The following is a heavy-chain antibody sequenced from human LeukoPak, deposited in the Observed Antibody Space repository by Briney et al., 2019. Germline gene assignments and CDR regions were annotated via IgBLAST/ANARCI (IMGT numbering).Heavy chain of an antibody. J-gene: IGHJ4*02. Sequence: SVKVSCKASGGTFGSYAISWVRQAPGQGLEWMGGIIPIFATANYAQKFQGRVTITADESTSTAYMELSSLRSEDTAVYYCARGDSSAYFLDLDYWGEGTLVTVSS. CDR2: IIPIFATA. D-gene: IGHD3-22*01. V-gene: IGHV1-69*13. CDR1: GGTFGSYA. CDR3: ARGDSSAYFLDLDY.